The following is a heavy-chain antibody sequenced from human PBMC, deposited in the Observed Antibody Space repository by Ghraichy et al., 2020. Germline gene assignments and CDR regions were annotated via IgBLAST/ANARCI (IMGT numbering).Heavy chain of an antibody. CDR2: ISYDGSNK. D-gene: IGHD2-15*01. V-gene: IGHV3-30*18. J-gene: IGHJ4*02. CDR3: AKGRGYCSGGSCFPTDY. CDR1: GFTFSSYG. Sequence: GGSLRLSCAASGFTFSSYGMHWVRQAPGKGLEWVAVISYDGSNKYYADSVKGRFTISRDNSKNTLYLQMNSLRAEDTAVYYCAKGRGYCSGGSCFPTDYWGQGTLVTVSS.